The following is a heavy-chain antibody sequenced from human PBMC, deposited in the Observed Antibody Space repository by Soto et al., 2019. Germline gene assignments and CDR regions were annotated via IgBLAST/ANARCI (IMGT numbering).Heavy chain of an antibody. CDR1: GFTFSNYA. J-gene: IGHJ5*02. Sequence: EVQLLESGGGLVQPGGSLRLSCAASGFTFSNYAMSWVRQAPGKGLECVSGISGSGDNTYYADSVKGRFTISRDNFKNTLYRQMNTLRAEDTAVYYCAKDRWWLHNWFDPWGQGTLVTVSS. D-gene: IGHD5-12*01. V-gene: IGHV3-23*01. CDR2: ISGSGDNT. CDR3: AKDRWWLHNWFDP.